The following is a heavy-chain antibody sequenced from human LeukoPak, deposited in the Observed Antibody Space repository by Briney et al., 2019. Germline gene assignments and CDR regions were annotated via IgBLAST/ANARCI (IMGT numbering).Heavy chain of an antibody. CDR2: IRYDGSNK. Sequence: GGSLRLSCAASGFTFSSYGMHWVRQAPGKGLEWVAFIRYDGSNKYYADSVKGRFTISRDNSKNTLYLQMNSLRAEDTAVYYCARAHDYGDYYFDYWGQGTLVTVSS. J-gene: IGHJ4*02. CDR1: GFTFSSYG. V-gene: IGHV3-30*02. CDR3: ARAHDYGDYYFDY. D-gene: IGHD4-17*01.